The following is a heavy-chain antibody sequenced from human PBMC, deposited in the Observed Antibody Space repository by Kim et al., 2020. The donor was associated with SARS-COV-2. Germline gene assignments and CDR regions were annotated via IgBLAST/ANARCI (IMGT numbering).Heavy chain of an antibody. CDR3: ARGSPSEVDYDSSGYCDY. V-gene: IGHV3-21*01. CDR1: GFTFSSYS. CDR2: ISSSSSYI. J-gene: IGHJ4*02. Sequence: GGSLRLSCAASGFTFSSYSMNWVRQAPGKGLEWVSSISSSSSYIYYADSVKGRFTISRDNAKNSLYLQMNSLRAEDTAVYYCARGSPSEVDYDSSGYCDYWGQGTLVTVSS. D-gene: IGHD3-22*01.